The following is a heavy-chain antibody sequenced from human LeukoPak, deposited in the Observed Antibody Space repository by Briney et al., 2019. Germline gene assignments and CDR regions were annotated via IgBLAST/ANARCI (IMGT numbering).Heavy chain of an antibody. V-gene: IGHV3-23*01. CDR2: ISGSGGGT. CDR3: AKDLGRYRNNYFDY. CDR1: GFSFSDHA. J-gene: IGHJ4*02. D-gene: IGHD1-26*01. Sequence: GGSLRLSCAASGFSFSDHAMSWVRQAPEKGLEWVSTISGSGGGTYYADSVKGRFTISRDDSKNTLYLQMNSLRAEDTAVYYCAKDLGRYRNNYFDYWGQGTLVTVSS.